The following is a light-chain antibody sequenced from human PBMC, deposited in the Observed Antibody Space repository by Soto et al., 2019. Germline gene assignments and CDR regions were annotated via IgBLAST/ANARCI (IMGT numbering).Light chain of an antibody. CDR1: SSDVGSYNL. CDR3: CSYAVTSTYV. V-gene: IGLV2-23*02. CDR2: EVS. J-gene: IGLJ1*01. Sequence: QSVLTQPASVSGSHGQSITISCTGTSSDVGSYNLVSWYQQHPGKAPKLMIYEVSKRPSGVSNRFSGSKSGNTASLTISGLQAEDEADYYCCSYAVTSTYVFGTGTKVTVL.